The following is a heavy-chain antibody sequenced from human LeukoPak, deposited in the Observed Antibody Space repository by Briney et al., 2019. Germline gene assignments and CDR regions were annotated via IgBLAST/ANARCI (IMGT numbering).Heavy chain of an antibody. CDR2: ISAYNGNT. V-gene: IGHV1-18*01. J-gene: IGHJ4*02. CDR1: GYTFTSCG. D-gene: IGHD5-24*01. Sequence: GASVKVSCKASGYTFTSCGISWVRQAPGQGLEWMGWISAYNGNTNYAQKFQGRVTITADKSTSTAYMELSSLRSEDTAVYYRARSPNGYIYYFDYWGQGTLVTVSS. CDR3: ARSPNGYIYYFDY.